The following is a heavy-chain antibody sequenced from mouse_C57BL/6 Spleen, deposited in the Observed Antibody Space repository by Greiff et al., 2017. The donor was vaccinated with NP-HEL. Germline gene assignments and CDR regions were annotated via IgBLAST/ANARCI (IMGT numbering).Heavy chain of an antibody. Sequence: VQVVESGAELVKPGASVKLSCKASGYTFTEYTIHWVKQRSGQGLEWIGWFYPGSGSIKYNEKFKDKATLTADKSSSSVYMELSRLISEDSAVYFCARHEALANFFAYWGQGTLVTVSA. V-gene: IGHV1-62-2*01. CDR2: FYPGSGSI. D-gene: IGHD1-1*01. J-gene: IGHJ3*01. CDR3: ARHEALANFFAY. CDR1: GYTFTEYT.